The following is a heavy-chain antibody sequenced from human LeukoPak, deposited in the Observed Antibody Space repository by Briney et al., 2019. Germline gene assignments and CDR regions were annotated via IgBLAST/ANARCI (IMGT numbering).Heavy chain of an antibody. Sequence: PSETLSLTCTVSGGSISSYYWSWIRQPPGKGLEWIGYIYYSGSTNYNPSLKSRVTISVDTSKNQFSLKLSSVTAADTAVYCCARAEYPLYYYGMDVWGQGTTVTVSS. CDR2: IYYSGST. D-gene: IGHD2/OR15-2a*01. V-gene: IGHV4-59*01. J-gene: IGHJ6*02. CDR1: GGSISSYY. CDR3: ARAEYPLYYYGMDV.